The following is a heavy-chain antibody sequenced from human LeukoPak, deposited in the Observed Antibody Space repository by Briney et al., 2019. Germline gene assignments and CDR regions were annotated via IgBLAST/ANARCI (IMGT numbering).Heavy chain of an antibody. D-gene: IGHD3-3*01. CDR1: GGSISDYD. CDR3: ARVVVFGVVSSDYYYYYMDV. J-gene: IGHJ6*03. V-gene: IGHV4-59*12. Sequence: QSSETLSLTCTVSGGSISDYDWSWIRQPPGKGLEWIGYMYYSGITNYNPSLKSRVTMSVDTSKNQFSLKLSSVTAADTAVYYCARVVVFGVVSSDYYYYYMDVWGKGTTVTVSS. CDR2: MYYSGIT.